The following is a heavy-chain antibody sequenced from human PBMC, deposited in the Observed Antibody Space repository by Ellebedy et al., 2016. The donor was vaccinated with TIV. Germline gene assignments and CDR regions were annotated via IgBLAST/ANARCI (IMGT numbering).Heavy chain of an antibody. D-gene: IGHD2-15*01. Sequence: GGSLRLXCVVSGSAFSGYSMNWVRQAPGKGLEWLSYISGSGNVKFYADSVKGRFTVSRDNAKNSLYLQMNGLRDEDTAVYYCVLVETFQHWGLGTLVTVSS. CDR1: GSAFSGYS. J-gene: IGHJ1*01. CDR2: ISGSGNVK. CDR3: VLVETFQH. V-gene: IGHV3-48*02.